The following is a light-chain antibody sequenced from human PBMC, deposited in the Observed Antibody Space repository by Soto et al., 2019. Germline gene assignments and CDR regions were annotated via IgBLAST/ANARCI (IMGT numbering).Light chain of an antibody. CDR1: QGISRS. CDR3: QQANSFPFT. J-gene: IGKJ3*01. V-gene: IGKV1-12*01. Sequence: DIQMTQSPSSVSAFVGDRVTITCRASQGISRSLAWYQQKSGEAHKLLIYAASLLQSGVPSRFSGSGSGTDFTLTITRLQPEDFATYYCQQANSFPFTFGPGTKVEIK. CDR2: AAS.